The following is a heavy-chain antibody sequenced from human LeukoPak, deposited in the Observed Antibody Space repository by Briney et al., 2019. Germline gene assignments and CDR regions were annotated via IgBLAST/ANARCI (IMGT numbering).Heavy chain of an antibody. CDR2: IKEEGSEK. J-gene: IGHJ5*02. CDR3: ARGHYQLS. Sequence: GGSLRLSCAAYGFTFSDYGMSWVRQAPGKGLEWVASIKEEGSEKHYVDSVKGRFTISRDNAKNSLYLQMNSLRAEDTAVYYCARGHYQLSWGQGILVTVSS. D-gene: IGHD2-2*01. CDR1: GFTFSDYG. V-gene: IGHV3-7*01.